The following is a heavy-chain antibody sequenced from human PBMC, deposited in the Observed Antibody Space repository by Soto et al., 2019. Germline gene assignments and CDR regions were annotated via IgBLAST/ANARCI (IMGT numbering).Heavy chain of an antibody. Sequence: GGSLRLSCAASRFTISGHAMHWVRQAPGTGLEWVGRIKSKGDGETTDYAAPVKGRFTISRDDSKNTLYLQMNSLKTEDTAVYYCTTVGSPWYLLYWGLGTLVTIS. V-gene: IGHV3-15*01. CDR3: TTVGSPWYLLY. CDR1: RFTISGHA. CDR2: IKSKGDGETT. J-gene: IGHJ4*02. D-gene: IGHD6-13*01.